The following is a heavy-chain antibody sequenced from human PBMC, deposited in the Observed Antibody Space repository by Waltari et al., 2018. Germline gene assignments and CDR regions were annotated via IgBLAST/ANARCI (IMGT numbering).Heavy chain of an antibody. Sequence: QVQLVQSGAEVKKPGSSVKVSCKASGGTFSSYAISWVRQAPGQGLEWMGGIIPIFGTANYAQKVQGRVTITADESTSTADMELSSLRSEDTAVYYCARVENPTVRDGYNAVDYWGQGTLVTVSS. J-gene: IGHJ4*02. CDR2: IIPIFGTA. CDR3: ARVENPTVRDGYNAVDY. V-gene: IGHV1-69*12. CDR1: GGTFSSYA. D-gene: IGHD5-12*01.